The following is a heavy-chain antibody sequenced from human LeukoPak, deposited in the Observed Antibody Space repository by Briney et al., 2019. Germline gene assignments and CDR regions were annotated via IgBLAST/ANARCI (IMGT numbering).Heavy chain of an antibody. V-gene: IGHV3-74*01. Sequence: GGSLRLSCAASGFTFGSYWMHWVRQAPGKGLVWVSRINTDGDTSYADSVKGRFTISRDNAKNTLYLQMNSLRAEDTAVYYCARDLMVGSPFDSWGQGTLVTVSS. CDR1: GFTFGSYW. CDR3: ARDLMVGSPFDS. J-gene: IGHJ4*02. CDR2: INTDGDT. D-gene: IGHD2-8*01.